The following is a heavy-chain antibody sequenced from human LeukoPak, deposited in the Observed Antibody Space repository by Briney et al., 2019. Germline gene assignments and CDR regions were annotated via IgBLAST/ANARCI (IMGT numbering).Heavy chain of an antibody. CDR2: IYPGDSDT. J-gene: IGHJ4*02. CDR1: GYSSTTYW. Sequence: GESLKISCEGSGYSSTTYWIGWMRQMPGKGLEWMGIIYPGDSDTRYSPSFQGQVTISTDKSITTAYLQWSSLKASDTAMYYCARAAGVDADFFDYWGQGTPVIVSS. D-gene: IGHD3-3*01. CDR3: ARAAGVDADFFDY. V-gene: IGHV5-51*01.